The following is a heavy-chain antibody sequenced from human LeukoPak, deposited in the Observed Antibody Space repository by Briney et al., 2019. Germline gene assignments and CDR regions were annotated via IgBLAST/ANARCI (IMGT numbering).Heavy chain of an antibody. CDR3: ARVSNGLVSSRWYYFDY. CDR1: GFTVSSNY. J-gene: IGHJ4*02. D-gene: IGHD6-13*01. CDR2: IYSGGNT. V-gene: IGHV3-53*01. Sequence: GGSLRLSCAASGFTVSSNYMSWVRQAPGKGLEWVSVIYSGGNTYYADSVKGRFTISRDNSKNTLYLQMNSLRAEDTAVYYCARVSNGLVSSRWYYFDYWGQGTLVTVSS.